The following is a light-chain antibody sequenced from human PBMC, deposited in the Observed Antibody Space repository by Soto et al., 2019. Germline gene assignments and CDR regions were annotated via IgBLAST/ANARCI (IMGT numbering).Light chain of an antibody. CDR1: QDVSTW. J-gene: IGKJ1*01. Sequence: DIQMTQSPSSVSASVGDRVTITCRASQDVSTWVAWYQRRPGKAPKLLMYATSTLQSGVPSRFSGSGSGTDFTLTISSLQPEDSAIYFCQHAHTLPWTFGQGTKVEI. CDR3: QHAHTLPWT. V-gene: IGKV1-12*01. CDR2: ATS.